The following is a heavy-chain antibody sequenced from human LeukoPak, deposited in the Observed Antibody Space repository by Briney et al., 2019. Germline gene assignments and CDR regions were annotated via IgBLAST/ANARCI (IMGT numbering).Heavy chain of an antibody. CDR2: ISYDGRNK. V-gene: IGHV3-30*03. J-gene: IGHJ3*02. Sequence: GGSLRLSCAASGFTFSKYAMHWVRQAPGKGLEWVAVISYDGRNKYYADSVKGRFTISRDNSKNTLHLQMNSLRPADTAVYYCGRVNIDGSDAFDIWGQGTMVTVSS. D-gene: IGHD5-24*01. CDR1: GFTFSKYA. CDR3: GRVNIDGSDAFDI.